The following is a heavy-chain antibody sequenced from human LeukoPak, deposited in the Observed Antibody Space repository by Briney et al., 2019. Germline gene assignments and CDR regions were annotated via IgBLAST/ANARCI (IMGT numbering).Heavy chain of an antibody. CDR1: GGSISSGSYY. CDR2: IYTSGST. CDR3: ARVAYYYDSSGYEALVFDY. Sequence: SQTLSLTCTVSGGSISSGSYYWRWIRQPAGKGLEWIERIYTSGSTNYNPSLKSRVTISVDTSKNQFSLKLSSVTAADTAVYYCARVAYYYDSSGYEALVFDYWGQGTLVTVSS. J-gene: IGHJ4*02. D-gene: IGHD3-22*01. V-gene: IGHV4-61*02.